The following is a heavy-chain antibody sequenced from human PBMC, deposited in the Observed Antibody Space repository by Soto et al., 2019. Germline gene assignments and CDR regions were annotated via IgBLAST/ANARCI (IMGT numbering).Heavy chain of an antibody. CDR2: IYHSGST. CDR3: ARLGAVAQSGGGYGMDV. D-gene: IGHD6-19*01. V-gene: IGHV4-4*02. CDR1: GGSISSSNW. Sequence: PSETLSLTCAVSGGSISSSNWWSWVRQPPGKGLEWIGEIYHSGSTNYNPSLKSRVTISVDKSRNQFSLKLSSVTAADTAVYYCARLGAVAQSGGGYGMDVWGQGTTVPVSS. J-gene: IGHJ6*02.